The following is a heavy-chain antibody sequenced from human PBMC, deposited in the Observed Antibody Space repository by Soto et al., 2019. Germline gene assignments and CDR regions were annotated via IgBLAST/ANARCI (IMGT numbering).Heavy chain of an antibody. Sequence: GGSLRLSCAASGFTVSSNYMSWVRQAPGKGLEWVSVIYSGGSTYYADSVKGRFTISRDNSKNTLYLQMNSLRAEDTAVYYCARDTWNPNYYYYMDVWGKGTTVTVSS. V-gene: IGHV3-66*01. D-gene: IGHD1-1*01. CDR2: IYSGGST. CDR1: GFTVSSNY. J-gene: IGHJ6*03. CDR3: ARDTWNPNYYYYMDV.